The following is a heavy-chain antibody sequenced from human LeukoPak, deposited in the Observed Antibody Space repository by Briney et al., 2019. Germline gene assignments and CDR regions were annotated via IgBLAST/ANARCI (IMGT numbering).Heavy chain of an antibody. J-gene: IGHJ4*02. CDR1: GFTFSSYS. Sequence: GGSLRLSCAASGFTFSSYSMHWVRQAPGKGLGWVSGISTTGNTIYYADSVKGRFTISRDNAKNSLYLQMSGLGDEDTAVYFCARARYSSSWYLDYWGQGTLVTVSS. CDR3: ARARYSSSWYLDY. V-gene: IGHV3-48*02. D-gene: IGHD6-13*01. CDR2: ISTTGNTI.